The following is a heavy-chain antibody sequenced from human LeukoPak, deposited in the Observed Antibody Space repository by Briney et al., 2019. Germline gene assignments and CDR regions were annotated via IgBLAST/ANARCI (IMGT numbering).Heavy chain of an antibody. V-gene: IGHV1-46*01. CDR1: GYTFTSYY. CDR3: ARGGYDFWTGNFDY. Sequence: GESLKISCKGSGYTFTSYYMHWVRQAPGQGLEWMGIINPSGGSTSYAQKFQGRVTMTRDTSTSTVYMELSSLRSEDTAVYYCARGGYDFWTGNFDYWGQGTLVTVSS. J-gene: IGHJ4*02. D-gene: IGHD3-3*01. CDR2: INPSGGST.